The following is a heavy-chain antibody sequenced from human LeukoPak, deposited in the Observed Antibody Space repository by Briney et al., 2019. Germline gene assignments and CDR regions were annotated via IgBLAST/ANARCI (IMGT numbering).Heavy chain of an antibody. CDR1: GGSFSGYY. D-gene: IGHD1-1*01. Sequence: SETLSLTCAVYGGSFSGYYWSWIRQPPGKGLEWIGEIHHSGRLNYSPSLKSRVTISVDKSKNHLSLNLNSITPADTAIYYCARGGDWKFDYWGQGALVTVSS. CDR3: ARGGDWKFDY. V-gene: IGHV4-34*01. J-gene: IGHJ4*02. CDR2: IHHSGRL.